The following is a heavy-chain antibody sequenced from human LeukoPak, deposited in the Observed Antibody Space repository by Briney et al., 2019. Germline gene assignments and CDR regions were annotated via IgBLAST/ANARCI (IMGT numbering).Heavy chain of an antibody. J-gene: IGHJ4*02. D-gene: IGHD3-22*01. Sequence: SETLSLTCSVSGGSISSHYWSWIRQPPGQELGWSGYIYHSGGNRYSPSLKSRVTISLDTSKNQLSLQLSSVTAADTAVYYCAKVGSYDSSCYYFSDWGQGTLVTVSS. CDR1: GGSISSHY. CDR2: IYHSGGN. CDR3: AKVGSYDSSCYYFSD. V-gene: IGHV4-59*11.